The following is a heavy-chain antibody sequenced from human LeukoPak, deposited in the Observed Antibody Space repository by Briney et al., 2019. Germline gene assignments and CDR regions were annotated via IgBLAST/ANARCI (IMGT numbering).Heavy chain of an antibody. CDR2: ISGSGGST. D-gene: IGHD6-19*01. V-gene: IGHV3-23*01. CDR1: GFTFSNFA. J-gene: IGHJ4*02. CDR3: AKMVHTEQWLVPFDY. Sequence: GGSLRLSCAASGFTFSNFAMNWVRQAPGKGLEWVSTISGSGGSTYYADFVKGRFTISRDNSKNTLYLQMNSLRAEDTAVYYCAKMVHTEQWLVPFDYWGQGTLVTVSS.